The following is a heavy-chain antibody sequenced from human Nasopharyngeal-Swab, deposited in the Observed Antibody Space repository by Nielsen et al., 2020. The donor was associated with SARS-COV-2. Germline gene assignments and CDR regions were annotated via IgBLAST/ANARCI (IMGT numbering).Heavy chain of an antibody. V-gene: IGHV3-23*01. Sequence: GESLKISCAASGFTFSTYAMAWVRQAPGKGLEWVSGISGSGANTYYADSVKGRFTISRDNAKNSLYLQMNGLRAEDTAVYYCARGSDTALYYFDSWGQGTLVTVSS. CDR1: GFTFSTYA. J-gene: IGHJ4*02. CDR3: ARGSDTALYYFDS. D-gene: IGHD5-18*01. CDR2: ISGSGANT.